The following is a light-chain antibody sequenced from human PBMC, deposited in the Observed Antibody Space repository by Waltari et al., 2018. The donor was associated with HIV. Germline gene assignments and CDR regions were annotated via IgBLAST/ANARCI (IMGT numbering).Light chain of an antibody. J-gene: IGKJ2*01. CDR1: QSISSW. CDR2: KAS. CDR3: QQYNSYPYT. V-gene: IGKV1-5*03. Sequence: DIQMTQPPSTLSASVGDRVTITCRASQSISSWLAWYQQKPGRAPKLLIYKASNLEGGVPSRFRGSGSGTEFTLTISSLQPDDFATYFCQQYNSYPYTVGQGTKLEI.